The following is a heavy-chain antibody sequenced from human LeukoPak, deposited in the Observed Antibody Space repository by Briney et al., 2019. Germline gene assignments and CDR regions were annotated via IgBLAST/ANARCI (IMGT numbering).Heavy chain of an antibody. V-gene: IGHV4-61*02. CDR2: IYTSGST. CDR3: ARVLWDFWSGYSFLYGMDV. CDR1: GGSISSGSYY. D-gene: IGHD3-3*01. J-gene: IGHJ6*02. Sequence: SETLSLTCTVSGGSISSGSYYWSWIRQPAGRGLEWIVRIYTSGSTNYNPSLKSRVTISVDTSKNQFSLKLSSVTAADTAVYYCARVLWDFWSGYSFLYGMDVWGQGTTVTVSS.